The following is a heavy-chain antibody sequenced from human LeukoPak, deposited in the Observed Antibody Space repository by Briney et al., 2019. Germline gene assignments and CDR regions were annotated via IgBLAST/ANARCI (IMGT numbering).Heavy chain of an antibody. V-gene: IGHV3-7*01. D-gene: IGHD4-17*01. CDR3: ARHDYGVDYRLKDWYFDL. Sequence: GGSLRLSWAASGFTFSSYWMSWVRQAPGKGLEWVANIKQDGSEKYYVDSVKGRFTISRDNAKNSLYLQMNSLRAEDTAVYYCARHDYGVDYRLKDWYFDLWGRGTLVTVSS. CDR2: IKQDGSEK. CDR1: GFTFSSYW. J-gene: IGHJ2*01.